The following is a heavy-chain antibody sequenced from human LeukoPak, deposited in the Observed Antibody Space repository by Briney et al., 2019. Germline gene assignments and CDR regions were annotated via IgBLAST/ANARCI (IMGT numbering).Heavy chain of an antibody. CDR1: GGSISSYY. J-gene: IGHJ6*02. CDR3: ARHRPNWNDGGYYYYSGMDV. V-gene: IGHV4-59*08. CDR2: IYYSGST. D-gene: IGHD1-1*01. Sequence: SETLSLTCTVSGGSISSYYWSWIRQPPGKGLEWIGYIYYSGSTNYNPSLKSRVTISVDTSKNQFSLKLSSVTAADTAVYYCARHRPNWNDGGYYYYSGMDVWGQGTTVTVSS.